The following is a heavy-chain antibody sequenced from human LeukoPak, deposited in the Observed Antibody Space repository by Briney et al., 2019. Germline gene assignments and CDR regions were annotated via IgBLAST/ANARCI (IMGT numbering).Heavy chain of an antibody. CDR2: TYYRSEWHN. Sequence: SQTLSLTCAISGDSVSSNSAAWDWIRQSPSRGLEWLGRTYYRSEWHNDHAVSVKSRITINPDTSKNQFSLQLTSVTPEDTAVYYCARDSGSGDDFLDSWGQGTLVTVSS. V-gene: IGHV6-1*01. J-gene: IGHJ4*02. CDR1: GDSVSSNSAA. CDR3: ARDSGSGDDFLDS. D-gene: IGHD5-12*01.